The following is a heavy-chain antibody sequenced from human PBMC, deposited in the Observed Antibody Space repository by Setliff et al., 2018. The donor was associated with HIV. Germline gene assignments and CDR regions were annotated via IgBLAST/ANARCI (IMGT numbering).Heavy chain of an antibody. CDR3: ARGGTSSNWFGP. CDR2: IYNSVTT. J-gene: IGHJ5*02. D-gene: IGHD2-2*01. CDR1: GASVNYNT. Sequence: LSLTCSVSGASVNYNTWSWIRQAPGKGLQWIGFIYNSVTTNYNPSLKSRATISLDTSKSQFSLKLTSVTAADTAVYYCARGGTSSNWFGPWGQGTLVTVSS. V-gene: IGHV4-59*02.